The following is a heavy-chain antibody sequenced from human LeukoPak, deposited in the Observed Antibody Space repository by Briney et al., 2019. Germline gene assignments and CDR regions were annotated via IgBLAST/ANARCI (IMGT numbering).Heavy chain of an antibody. CDR1: GCTISDSF. Sequence: SETLSLTCTVSGCTISDSFWSWVRQPPGKGLECIGRIYDSERTNYHPSLKSRFTMSVDTSENQFSLKLTSVTAADTALYFCARAPAGGGDTCPFHAWGQGTLVTVSS. CDR2: IYDSERT. J-gene: IGHJ5*02. V-gene: IGHV4-4*07. CDR3: ARAPAGGGDTCPFHA. D-gene: IGHD2-21*01.